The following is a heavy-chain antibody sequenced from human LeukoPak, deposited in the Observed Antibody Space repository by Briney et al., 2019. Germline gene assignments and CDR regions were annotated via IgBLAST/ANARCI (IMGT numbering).Heavy chain of an antibody. Sequence: SETLSLTCAVYGGSFSGYYWSWIRQPPGKGLEWIGGINHSGRTNYNPSLKSRVTISVDTSKNQFSLKLSSVTAADTAVYYCAKDLLKHIVVVTGPSDYWGQGTLVTVSS. CDR1: GGSFSGYY. V-gene: IGHV4-34*01. CDR3: AKDLLKHIVVVTGPSDY. CDR2: INHSGRT. D-gene: IGHD2-21*02. J-gene: IGHJ4*02.